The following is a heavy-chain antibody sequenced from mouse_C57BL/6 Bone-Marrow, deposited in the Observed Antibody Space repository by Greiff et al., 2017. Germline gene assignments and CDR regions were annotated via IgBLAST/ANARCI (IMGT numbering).Heavy chain of an antibody. Sequence: QVQLQQSGAELARPGASVKMSCKASGYTFTSYTMHWVKQRPGQGLEWIGYINPSSGYTKYNQKFKDKATLTADKSSSTAYMQLSSLTSEDSADYYIESGSHDCVIDYWGQGTTLTVSS. D-gene: IGHD2-12*01. J-gene: IGHJ2*01. V-gene: IGHV1-4*01. CDR3: ESGSHDCVIDY. CDR2: INPSSGYT. CDR1: GYTFTSYT.